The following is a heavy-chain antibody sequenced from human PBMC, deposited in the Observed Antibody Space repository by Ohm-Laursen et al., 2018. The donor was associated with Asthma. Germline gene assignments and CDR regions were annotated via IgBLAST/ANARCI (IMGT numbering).Heavy chain of an antibody. Sequence: SLRLSCAASGFTFRSYAMHWVRQAPGKGLEWVAVGGSYYDGGLKYYADSVNGRFTVSRDGSKNTLYLQMNSLRPDDTAVYYCARDVMEWYLPAFGFWGQGTLVTVSS. D-gene: IGHD3-3*01. CDR3: ARDVMEWYLPAFGF. CDR1: GFTFRSYA. CDR2: GGSYYDGGLK. V-gene: IGHV3-30-3*01. J-gene: IGHJ4*02.